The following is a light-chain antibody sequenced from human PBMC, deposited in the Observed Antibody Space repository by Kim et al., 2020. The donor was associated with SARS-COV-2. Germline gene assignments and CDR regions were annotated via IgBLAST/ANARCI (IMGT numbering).Light chain of an antibody. CDR2: QAS. CDR3: QQYNTYLLT. V-gene: IGKV1-5*03. CDR1: QSINTW. Sequence: DIQMTQSPSTLSASVGDRVTITCRASQSINTWLAWYQQRPGKAPELLIYQASRLHTGVSSRFSGSGSGIEFTLTISSLQPDDFATYYCQQYNTYLLTFGGGTKVDIK. J-gene: IGKJ4*01.